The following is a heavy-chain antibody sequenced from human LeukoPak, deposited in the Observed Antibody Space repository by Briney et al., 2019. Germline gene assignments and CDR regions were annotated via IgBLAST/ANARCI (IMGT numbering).Heavy chain of an antibody. V-gene: IGHV4-30-4*01. CDR2: IYYSGST. CDR1: GGSISSTDYY. J-gene: IGHJ4*02. Sequence: SRTLSLTCSVSGGSISSTDYYWSWIRQPPGKGLEWIGYIYYSGSTYYNPSLKSRVTISVDTSKNQFSLKLSSVTAADTAVYYCARHYCSGGSCYPRGYFDYWGQGTLVTVSS. D-gene: IGHD2-15*01. CDR3: ARHYCSGGSCYPRGYFDY.